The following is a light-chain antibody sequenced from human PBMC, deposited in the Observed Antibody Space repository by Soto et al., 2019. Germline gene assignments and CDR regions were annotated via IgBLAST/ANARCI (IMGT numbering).Light chain of an antibody. Sequence: DIVMTQSPLSLPVTPGEPASISCRSSQSLLHSNGYNYLDWYLQKPGQSPQLLIYLGSSRASGVPDRFSGSGSGTDFTLKISRVEAEDVGVYYCMQAVQFPPAFGGGTKVEIK. V-gene: IGKV2-28*01. CDR3: MQAVQFPPA. CDR1: QSLLHSNGYNY. CDR2: LGS. J-gene: IGKJ4*01.